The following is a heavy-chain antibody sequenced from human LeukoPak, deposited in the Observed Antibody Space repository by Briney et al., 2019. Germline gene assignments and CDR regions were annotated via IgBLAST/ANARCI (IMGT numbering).Heavy chain of an antibody. CDR2: TNPNSGNT. J-gene: IGHJ4*02. CDR1: VYTCTTYD. Sequence: SVNVSFTSSVYTCTTYDINWWRKATGQGLGWMGWTNPNSGNTGYAQNVQGRVTMTRNTSISTAYMELSSLRSEDTAVYYCARGCGSSTSCYDRGFDYWGQGTLVTVSS. CDR3: ARGCGSSTSCYDRGFDY. D-gene: IGHD2-2*01. V-gene: IGHV1-8*01.